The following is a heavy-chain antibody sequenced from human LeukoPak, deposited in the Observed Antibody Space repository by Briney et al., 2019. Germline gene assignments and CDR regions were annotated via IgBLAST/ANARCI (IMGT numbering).Heavy chain of an antibody. D-gene: IGHD3-9*01. V-gene: IGHV5-51*01. CDR2: IYPGDSDT. CDR3: ARSGLYYDILTGYYPTGMDV. CDR1: GYRFTTYW. J-gene: IGHJ6*02. Sequence: GESLKISCKASGYRFTTYWIAWVRQMPGKGLEWMGIIYPGDSDTRYSPSFQGQVTISADKSISTAYLQWSSLKASDTAMYYCARSGLYYDILTGYYPTGMDVWGQGTTVTVSS.